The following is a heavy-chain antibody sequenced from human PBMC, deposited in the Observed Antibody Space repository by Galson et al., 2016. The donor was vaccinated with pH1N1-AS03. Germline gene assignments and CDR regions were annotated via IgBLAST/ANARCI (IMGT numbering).Heavy chain of an antibody. CDR2: IYGGGGT. J-gene: IGHJ4*02. D-gene: IGHD3-16*01. CDR1: GFTINNNS. Sequence: SLRLSCAASGFTINNNSMSWVRQAPGKGLEWVSVIYGGGGTFYADSVKGRFTTTPDNSKNTVYLQMNSLKVEDTAVYYCAREPWGSTQGEYWGQGTLVTVSS. V-gene: IGHV3-53*01. CDR3: AREPWGSTQGEY.